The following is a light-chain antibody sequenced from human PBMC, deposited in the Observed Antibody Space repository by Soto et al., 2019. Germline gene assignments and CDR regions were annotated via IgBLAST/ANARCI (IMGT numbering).Light chain of an antibody. Sequence: EIVMTQSPDTLSVSPGDRATLSCRASESVGTNVAWFQQRPGQAPRLLIYGASTRVAGIPDRFSGSGSETEFTLTIRNLQSEDFAIYHCQQWIRWTFGQGTRVELK. J-gene: IGKJ1*01. CDR3: QQWIRWT. V-gene: IGKV3-15*01. CDR1: ESVGTN. CDR2: GAS.